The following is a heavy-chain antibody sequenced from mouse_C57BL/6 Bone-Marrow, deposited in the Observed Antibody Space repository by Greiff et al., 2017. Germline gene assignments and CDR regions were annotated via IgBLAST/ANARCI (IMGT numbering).Heavy chain of an antibody. CDR3: ARSTTVVATRLWYFDV. Sequence: VQLQQSGAELARPGDSVKLSCKASGYTFTSYGISWVKQRTGQGLEWIGAIYPRSGNTYYNEKFKGKSTLTTDKTSSTAYMELRSLTSEDSAVYFGARSTTVVATRLWYFDVWGTGTTVTVSS. CDR1: GYTFTSYG. D-gene: IGHD1-1*01. J-gene: IGHJ1*03. V-gene: IGHV1-81*01. CDR2: IYPRSGNT.